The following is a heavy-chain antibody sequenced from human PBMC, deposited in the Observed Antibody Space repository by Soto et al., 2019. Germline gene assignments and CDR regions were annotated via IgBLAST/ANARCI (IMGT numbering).Heavy chain of an antibody. D-gene: IGHD4-4*01. CDR2: IWYDGSNK. V-gene: IGHV3-33*01. Sequence: GCSLILSCASSGFTFISYGMHWVLQAPGKGLEWVAVIWYDGSNKYYADSVKGRFTISRDNSKNTLYLQMNSLRAEDTAVYYCASDERNYGGSCAYWGQGT. CDR3: ASDERNYGGSCAY. J-gene: IGHJ4*02. CDR1: GFTFISYG.